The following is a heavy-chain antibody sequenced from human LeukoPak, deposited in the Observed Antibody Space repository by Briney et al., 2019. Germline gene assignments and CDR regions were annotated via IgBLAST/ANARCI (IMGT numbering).Heavy chain of an antibody. CDR1: GFTFSSYG. J-gene: IGHJ4*02. Sequence: GGSLRLSCAASGFTFSSYGMHWVRQAPGKGLELVAFIRYDGSNKYYADSVKGRFTISRDNSKNTLYLQMNSLRAEDTAVYYCAKDLGYCSGGSCYSSDYFDYWGQGTLVTVSS. CDR3: AKDLGYCSGGSCYSSDYFDY. D-gene: IGHD2-15*01. V-gene: IGHV3-30*02. CDR2: IRYDGSNK.